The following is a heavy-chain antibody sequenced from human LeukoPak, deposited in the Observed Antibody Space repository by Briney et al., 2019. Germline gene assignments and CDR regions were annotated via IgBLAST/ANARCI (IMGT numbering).Heavy chain of an antibody. Sequence: SVKVSCKASGGTFSSYAISWVRQAPGQGLEWMGRIIPIFGTANYAQKLQGRVTMTTDTSTSTAYMELRSLRSDDTAVYYCARDSLGGDYGPYYYYYYMDVWGKGTTVTVSS. CDR3: ARDSLGGDYGPYYYYYYMDV. D-gene: IGHD4-17*01. V-gene: IGHV1-69*05. CDR1: GGTFSSYA. CDR2: IIPIFGTA. J-gene: IGHJ6*03.